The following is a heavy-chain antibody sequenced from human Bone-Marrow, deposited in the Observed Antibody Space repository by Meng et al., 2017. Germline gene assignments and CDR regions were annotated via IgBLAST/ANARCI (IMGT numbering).Heavy chain of an antibody. CDR2: IWYDGSNK. CDR1: GFTFSSYG. J-gene: IGHJ4*02. CDR3: ASESSGSYFDY. Sequence: GGSLRLSCAASGFTFSSYGMHWVRQAPGKGLEWVAVIWYDGSNKYYADSVKGRFTISRDNSKNTLYLQMNSLRAEDTAVYYCASESSGSYFDYWGQGTLVTVPQ. V-gene: IGHV3-33*01. D-gene: IGHD3-10*01.